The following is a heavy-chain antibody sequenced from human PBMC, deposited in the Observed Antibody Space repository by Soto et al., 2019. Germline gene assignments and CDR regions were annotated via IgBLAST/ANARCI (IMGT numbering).Heavy chain of an antibody. Sequence: GGSLRLSCAASGFTFSSYDMHWVRQATGKGLEWVSAIGTAGDTYYPGSVKGRFTISRENAKNSLYLQMNSLRAGDTAVYYCARGIPLWFPEYGMDVWGQGTTVTVSS. CDR3: ARGIPLWFPEYGMDV. V-gene: IGHV3-13*01. J-gene: IGHJ6*02. CDR2: IGTAGDT. D-gene: IGHD5-18*01. CDR1: GFTFSSYD.